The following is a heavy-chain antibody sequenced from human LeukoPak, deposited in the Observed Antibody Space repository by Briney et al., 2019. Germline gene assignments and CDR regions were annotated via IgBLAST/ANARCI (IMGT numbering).Heavy chain of an antibody. CDR1: GGSISDYY. CDR3: ARGYSSGRIDY. V-gene: IGHV4-59*01. CDR2: IYYDGST. J-gene: IGHJ4*02. Sequence: PSETLSLTCTVSGGSISDYYWSWIRQPPGKGLEWIAYIYYDGSTNYNPSLKSRVTISVDTSKNQFSLGLSSVTAADTAVYHCARGYSSGRIDYWGQGTLVTVSS. D-gene: IGHD6-19*01.